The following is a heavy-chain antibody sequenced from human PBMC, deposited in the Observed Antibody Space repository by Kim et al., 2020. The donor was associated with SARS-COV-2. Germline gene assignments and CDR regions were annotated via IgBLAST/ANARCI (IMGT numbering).Heavy chain of an antibody. CDR3: ARRMVRGVMTLFDP. D-gene: IGHD3-10*01. V-gene: IGHV4-59*01. Sequence: PAPKSRVTISVDTSKNQFSLKLSSVTAADTAVYYCARRMVRGVMTLFDPWGQGTLVTVSS. J-gene: IGHJ5*02.